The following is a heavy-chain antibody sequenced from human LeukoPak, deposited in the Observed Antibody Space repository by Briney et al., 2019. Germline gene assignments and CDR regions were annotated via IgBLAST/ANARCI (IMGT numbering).Heavy chain of an antibody. Sequence: PGGSLRLSCAASGFTFSSYAMHWVRQAPGKGLEWVAVISYDGSNKYYADSVKGRFTISRDNSKNTLYLQMNSLRAEDTAVYYCASGDSSSSDAFDIWGQGTMVTVSS. V-gene: IGHV3-30-3*01. CDR1: GFTFSSYA. J-gene: IGHJ3*02. D-gene: IGHD6-6*01. CDR2: ISYDGSNK. CDR3: ASGDSSSSDAFDI.